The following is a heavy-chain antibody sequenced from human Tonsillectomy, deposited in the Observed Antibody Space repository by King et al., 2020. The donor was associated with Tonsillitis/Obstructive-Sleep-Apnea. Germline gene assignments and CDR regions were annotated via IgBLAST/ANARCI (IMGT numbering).Heavy chain of an antibody. V-gene: IGHV4-39*01. Sequence: LQLQESGPGLVKPSETLSLSCTVSGGVISSSSYYWGWIRQPPGKGLEWIGTIYYSGSTSYNPSLKSRVTISVDTSKNQFSLKVSSVTASDTAVYYCARLLYSSSWSHGYYYMDVWGKGTTVTVSS. D-gene: IGHD6-13*01. CDR2: IYYSGST. CDR1: GGVISSSSYY. CDR3: ARLLYSSSWSHGYYYMDV. J-gene: IGHJ6*03.